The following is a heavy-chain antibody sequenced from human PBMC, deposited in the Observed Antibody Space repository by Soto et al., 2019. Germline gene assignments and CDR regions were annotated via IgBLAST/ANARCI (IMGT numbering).Heavy chain of an antibody. V-gene: IGHV4-59*08. Sequence: SETLSLTCTVSGGSISSYYWSWIQQPPGKGLEWIGYIYYSGSTNYNPSLKSRVTISVDTSKNQFSLKLSSVTAADTAVYYCARQEFYGDSFDYWGQGTLVTVSS. CDR2: IYYSGST. J-gene: IGHJ4*02. D-gene: IGHD4-17*01. CDR3: ARQEFYGDSFDY. CDR1: GGSISSYY.